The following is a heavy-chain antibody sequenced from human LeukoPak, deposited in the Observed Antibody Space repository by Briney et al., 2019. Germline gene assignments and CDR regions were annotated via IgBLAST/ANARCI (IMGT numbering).Heavy chain of an antibody. D-gene: IGHD3-22*01. CDR3: ARSKPYYYDSSGYYFVYFDY. CDR2: INHSGST. V-gene: IGHV4-34*01. Sequence: PSETLSLTCAVDGGSFSGYYWSWIHQPPGKGLEWIGEINHSGSTNYNPSLKSRVTISVDTSKNQFSLKLSSVTAADTAVYYCARSKPYYYDSSGYYFVYFDYWGQGTLVTVSS. CDR1: GGSFSGYY. J-gene: IGHJ4*02.